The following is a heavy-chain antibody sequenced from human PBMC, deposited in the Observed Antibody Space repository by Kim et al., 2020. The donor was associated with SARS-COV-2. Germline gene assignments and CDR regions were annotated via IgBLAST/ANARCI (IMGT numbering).Heavy chain of an antibody. CDR1: GFTFSSYG. CDR3: AKSYSYGSKRGYDY. CDR2: ISYDGSNK. J-gene: IGHJ4*02. D-gene: IGHD5-18*01. V-gene: IGHV3-30*18. Sequence: GGSLRLSCAASGFTFSSYGMHWVRQAPGKGLEWVAVISYDGSNKYYADSVKGRFTISRDNSKNTLYLQMNSLRAEDTAVYYCAKSYSYGSKRGYDYWGQGTLVTVSS.